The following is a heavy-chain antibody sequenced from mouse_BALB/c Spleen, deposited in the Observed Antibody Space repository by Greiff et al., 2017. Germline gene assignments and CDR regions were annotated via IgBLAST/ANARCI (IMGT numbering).Heavy chain of an antibody. CDR2: ILPGSGST. J-gene: IGHJ3*01. V-gene: IGHV1-9*01. Sequence: VQLQQSGAELMKPGASVKISCKATGYTFSSYWIEWVKQRPGHGLEWIGEILPGSGSTNYNEKFKGKATFTADTSSNTAYMQLSSLTSEDSAVYYCARRYGNYEDWFAYWGQGTLVTVSA. D-gene: IGHD2-1*01. CDR3: ARRYGNYEDWFAY. CDR1: GYTFSSYW.